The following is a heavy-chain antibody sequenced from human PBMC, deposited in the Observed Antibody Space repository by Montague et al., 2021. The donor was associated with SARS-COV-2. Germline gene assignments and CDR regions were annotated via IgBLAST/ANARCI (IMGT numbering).Heavy chain of an antibody. D-gene: IGHD4-11*01. CDR1: GDSITSGGYF. J-gene: IGHJ4*02. CDR3: AASGRRGYSNPFHH. V-gene: IGHV4-31*03. Sequence: TLSLTCTVSGDSITSGGYFWNWIRQHPGKGLEYIGAISCSGSTYYXPSLTSRVSISMDTSKNAFSLSLHSVTAADTAVYFCAASGRRGYSNPFHHCGRGSLVTVSS. CDR2: ISCSGST.